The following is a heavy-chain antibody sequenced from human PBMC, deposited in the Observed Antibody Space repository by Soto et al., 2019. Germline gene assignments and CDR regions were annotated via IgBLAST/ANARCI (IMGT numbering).Heavy chain of an antibody. CDR1: GFTFSSYA. D-gene: IGHD6-6*01. CDR2: ISGSDDST. V-gene: IGHV3-23*01. Sequence: GGSLRLSCAASGFTFSSYAMSWVRQAPGKGLEWVSVISGSDDSTYYADSVKGRFTISRDNSKNTLYLQMNSPRAEDTAVYYCAKRSSSSTFDYWGQGTLGTVSS. CDR3: AKRSSSSTFDY. J-gene: IGHJ4*02.